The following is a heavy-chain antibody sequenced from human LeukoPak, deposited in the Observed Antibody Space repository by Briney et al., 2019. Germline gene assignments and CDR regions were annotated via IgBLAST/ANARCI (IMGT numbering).Heavy chain of an antibody. J-gene: IGHJ4*02. Sequence: GGSLRLSCAASGFTFSSYAMSWVRQAPGKGLEWVSTFSGSGGSTHYADSVKGRFTISRDNSKNTLYLQMNSLRAEDTAVYYCARLIRGYSYGFDYWGQGTLVTVSS. CDR3: ARLIRGYSYGFDY. V-gene: IGHV3-23*01. D-gene: IGHD5-18*01. CDR2: FSGSGGST. CDR1: GFTFSSYA.